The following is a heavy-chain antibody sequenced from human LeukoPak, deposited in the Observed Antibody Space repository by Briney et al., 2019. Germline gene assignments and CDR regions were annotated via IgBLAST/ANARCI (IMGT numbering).Heavy chain of an antibody. V-gene: IGHV4-61*01. D-gene: IGHD3-22*01. J-gene: IGHJ3*02. CDR3: ARAPAKGYYDSSGYRIPNAFDI. Sequence: PSETLSLTCTVSGGSVSSGSYYWSWIRQPPGKGLEWIGYIYYSGSTNYNPSLKSRVTISVGTSKNQFSLKLSSVTAADTAVYYCARAPAKGYYDSSGYRIPNAFDIWGQGTMVTVSS. CDR2: IYYSGST. CDR1: GGSVSSGSYY.